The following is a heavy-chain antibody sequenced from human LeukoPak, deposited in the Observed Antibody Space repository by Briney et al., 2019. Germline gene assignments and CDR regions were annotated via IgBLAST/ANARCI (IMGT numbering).Heavy chain of an antibody. V-gene: IGHV1-69*06. D-gene: IGHD2-2*01. J-gene: IGHJ6*04. Sequence: SVKVSCKASGGTFSSYAISWARQAPGQGLEWMGGIIPIFGTANYAQKFQGRVTITADKSTSTAYMELSSLRSEDTAVYYCASRYCSSTSCYDYYYGMDVWGKGTTVTVSS. CDR3: ASRYCSSTSCYDYYYGMDV. CDR1: GGTFSSYA. CDR2: IIPIFGTA.